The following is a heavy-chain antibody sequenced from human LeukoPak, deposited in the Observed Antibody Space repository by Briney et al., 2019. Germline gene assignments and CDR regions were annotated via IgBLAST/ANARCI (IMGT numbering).Heavy chain of an antibody. D-gene: IGHD3-10*01. CDR2: FDPEDGET. CDR3: ARLLWFGESGFDAFDM. CDR1: GYTLTELS. V-gene: IGHV1-24*01. J-gene: IGHJ3*02. Sequence: GASVKVSCKVSGYTLTELSMHWVRQAPGKGLEWMGGFDPEDGETIYAQKFQGRVTMTEDTSTDTAYMELSSLRSEDTAVYYCARLLWFGESGFDAFDMWGQGTMVTVSS.